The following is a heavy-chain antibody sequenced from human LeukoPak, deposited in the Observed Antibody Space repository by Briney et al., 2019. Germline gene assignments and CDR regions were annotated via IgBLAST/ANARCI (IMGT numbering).Heavy chain of an antibody. CDR1: GFTFSSYA. V-gene: IGHV3-23*01. CDR2: ISDSGDST. J-gene: IGHJ4*02. D-gene: IGHD5-24*01. CDR3: AKKMTITGWLYYFDY. Sequence: GGSLRLSCAVSGFTFSSYAMSWVRQAPGRGLEWVSAISDSGDSTYYADSVKGRFTVSRDNSENTLYLQMNSLRAEDTAVYYCAKKMTITGWLYYFDYWGQGTLVTVSS.